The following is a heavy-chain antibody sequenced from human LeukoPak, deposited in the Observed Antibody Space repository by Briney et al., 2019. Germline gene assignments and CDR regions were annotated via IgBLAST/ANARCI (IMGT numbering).Heavy chain of an antibody. CDR1: GFTFSSYW. D-gene: IGHD6-13*01. CDR2: INSDGSST. V-gene: IGHV3-74*01. Sequence: GGSLRLSCAASGFTFSSYWMHWVRQAPGKGLVWVSRINSDGSSTSYADSVKGRFTISRDNAKNSLYLQMNSLRAEDTAVYYCARDRGAAAGQEIDYWGQGTLVTVSS. CDR3: ARDRGAAAGQEIDY. J-gene: IGHJ4*02.